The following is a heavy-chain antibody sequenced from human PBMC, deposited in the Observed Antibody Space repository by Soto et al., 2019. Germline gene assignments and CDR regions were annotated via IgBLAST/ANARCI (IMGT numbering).Heavy chain of an antibody. CDR3: AKDWSLRLGELSFFDY. J-gene: IGHJ4*02. D-gene: IGHD3-16*02. CDR2: ISGSGGST. CDR1: GFTFSSYA. Sequence: GGSLRLSCAASGFTFSSYAMSWVRQAPGKGLEWVSAISGSGGSTYYADSVKGRFTISRDNSKNTLYLQMNSLRAEDTAVYYCAKDWSLRLGELSFFDYWGQGTLVTVSS. V-gene: IGHV3-23*01.